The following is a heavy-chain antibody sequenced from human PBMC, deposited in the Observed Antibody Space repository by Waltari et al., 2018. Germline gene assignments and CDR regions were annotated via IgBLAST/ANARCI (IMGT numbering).Heavy chain of an antibody. CDR3: ATGFSSWYSSDYYYMDV. CDR1: GYTFTDYY. J-gene: IGHJ6*03. D-gene: IGHD6-13*01. V-gene: IGHV1-69-2*01. CDR2: VDPEDGET. Sequence: EVQLVQSGAEVKKPGATVKISCKVSGYTFTDYYMPWVQQAPGKGLEWMGLVDPEDGETIYAEKFQGRVTITADTSTDTAYMELSSLRSEDTAVYYCATGFSSWYSSDYYYMDVWGKGTTVTVSS.